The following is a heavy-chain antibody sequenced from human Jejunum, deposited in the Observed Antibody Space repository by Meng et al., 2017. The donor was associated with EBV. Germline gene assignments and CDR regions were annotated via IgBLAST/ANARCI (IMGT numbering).Heavy chain of an antibody. Sequence: EVQLVESGGGLVQPGGSLRLSCAASGFTFTNYWMHWVRQAPGKGLVWVSTVSGSGGNTYYADSVKGRFTISRDISKNTLYLQMNSLTAEDTAIYYCAKLLKYWGQGTLVTVSS. V-gene: IGHV3-23*04. CDR1: GFTFTNYW. J-gene: IGHJ4*02. CDR2: VSGSGGNT. CDR3: AKLLKY.